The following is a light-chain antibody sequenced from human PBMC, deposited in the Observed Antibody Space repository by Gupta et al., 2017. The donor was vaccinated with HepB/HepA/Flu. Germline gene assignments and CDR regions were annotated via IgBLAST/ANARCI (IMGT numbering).Light chain of an antibody. Sequence: DVVMTQSPLSLPVTLGQPASISCRSRQGLVYSDGNTYLSWFQQRPGQSPRRLIYKVSDRDSGVPDRFSGSGSGNGYTLRISRVEADDVGIYYCMQASHWPLTFGGGTKVEIK. J-gene: IGKJ4*01. V-gene: IGKV2-30*01. CDR1: QGLVYSDGNTY. CDR2: KVS. CDR3: MQASHWPLT.